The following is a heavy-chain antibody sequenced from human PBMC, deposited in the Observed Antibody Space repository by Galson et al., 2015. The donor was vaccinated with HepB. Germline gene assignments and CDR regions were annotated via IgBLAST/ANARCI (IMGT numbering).Heavy chain of an antibody. J-gene: IGHJ4*02. Sequence: SLRLSCAASGFTFNNYAMSWVRQAPGKGLEWVSIISGSGGSTYYADFVKGRFTFSRDNSKNTLYLQMNSLRAEDTAVYYCAKASSYGDYLFDYWGQGTRVTVSS. CDR1: GFTFNNYA. V-gene: IGHV3-23*01. CDR2: ISGSGGST. D-gene: IGHD4-17*01. CDR3: AKASSYGDYLFDY.